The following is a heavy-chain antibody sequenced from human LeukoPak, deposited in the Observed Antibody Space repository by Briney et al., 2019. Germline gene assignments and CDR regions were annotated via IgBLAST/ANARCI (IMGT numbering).Heavy chain of an antibody. V-gene: IGHV1-46*01. CDR3: ARARLRFLEWLSLTDYYYMDV. J-gene: IGHJ6*03. D-gene: IGHD3-3*01. CDR1: GYTFTSYY. CDR2: INPSGGST. Sequence: ASVKVSCKVSGYTFTSYYMHWVRQAPGQGLEWMGIINPSGGSTSYAQKFQGRVTMTRDMSTSTVYMELSSLRSEDTAVYYCARARLRFLEWLSLTDYYYMDVWGKGTTVTVSS.